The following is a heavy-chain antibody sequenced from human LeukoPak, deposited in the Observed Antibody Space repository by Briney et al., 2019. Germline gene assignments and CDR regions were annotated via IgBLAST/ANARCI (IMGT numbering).Heavy chain of an antibody. V-gene: IGHV5-51*01. CDR1: GYSFTTYW. CDR3: ARCAFSSEDQEYYFDY. J-gene: IGHJ4*02. CDR2: IYPGDSDT. Sequence: GESLKISCKGSGYSFTTYWIAWVRQMPGKGLEWMGIIYPGDSDTRYNPSFQGQVSISVDKSISTAYLQWSSLKASDTAMYYCARCAFSSEDQEYYFDYWGQGTLVTVSS. D-gene: IGHD5-18*01.